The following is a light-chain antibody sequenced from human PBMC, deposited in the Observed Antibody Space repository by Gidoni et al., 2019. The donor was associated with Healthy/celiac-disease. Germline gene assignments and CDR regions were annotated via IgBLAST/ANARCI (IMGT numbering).Light chain of an antibody. CDR1: QGISSY. CDR3: QQYYSYPLT. CDR2: AAS. J-gene: IGKJ2*01. Sequence: AIRITQSPSSLSASTGDRVPITCRASQGISSYLAWYQQKPGKAPKLLIYAASTLQSGVPSRFSGSGSGTDFTLTISCLQSEDFATYYCQQYYSYPLTFXQXTKLEIK. V-gene: IGKV1-8*01.